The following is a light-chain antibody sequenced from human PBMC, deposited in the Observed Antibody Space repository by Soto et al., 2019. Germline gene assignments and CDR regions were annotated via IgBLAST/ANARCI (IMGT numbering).Light chain of an antibody. Sequence: QSVLTQPASVSGSPGQSITISCTGTSRDVGGYKYVSWYQQHVGKAPKVILYDVSNRPSGVSNRFSGSKSGNTASLTISGLQAEDEADYYCSSYTNNNILISGGGTKLTVL. V-gene: IGLV2-14*03. CDR3: SSYTNNNILI. CDR2: DVS. CDR1: SRDVGGYKY. J-gene: IGLJ2*01.